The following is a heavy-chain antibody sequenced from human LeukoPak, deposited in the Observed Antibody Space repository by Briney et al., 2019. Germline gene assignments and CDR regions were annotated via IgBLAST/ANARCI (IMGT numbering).Heavy chain of an antibody. V-gene: IGHV3-23*01. CDR2: VSHRGDST. CDR1: GFTFSNYV. Sequence: GGSLRLSCTGSGFTFSNYVMSWDRQAPGKGLDWVSSVSHRGDSTYYADSVKGRFTISRDNSKNTLYLQMSSLRAEDTAVYYCAKGKDGYIYVDNWGQGTLVTVSS. CDR3: AKGKDGYIYVDN. J-gene: IGHJ4*02. D-gene: IGHD5-24*01.